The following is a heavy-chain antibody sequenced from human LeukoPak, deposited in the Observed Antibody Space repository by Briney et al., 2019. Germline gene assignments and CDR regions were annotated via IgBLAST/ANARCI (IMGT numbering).Heavy chain of an antibody. CDR1: GYSFTSYW. Sequence: GESLKISCKGSGYSFTSYWIGWVRQMPGKGLEWMGVIYPGDSDTRYSPSFQGQVTISADKSISTAYLQWSSLKASDTAMYYCARSDYYGSGSYPWDWFDPWGQGTLLTVSS. D-gene: IGHD3-10*01. CDR2: IYPGDSDT. J-gene: IGHJ5*02. CDR3: ARSDYYGSGSYPWDWFDP. V-gene: IGHV5-51*01.